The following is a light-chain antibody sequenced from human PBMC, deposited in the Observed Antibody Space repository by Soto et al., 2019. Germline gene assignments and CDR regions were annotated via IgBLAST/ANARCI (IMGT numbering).Light chain of an antibody. CDR2: GAS. CDR1: QSVSSSY. J-gene: IGKJ1*01. Sequence: EIVLTQSPGTLSLSPGERATLSCRASQSVSSSYLAWYQQKPGQAPRLLIYGASSRATGIPDRFSGSGSGTDFSLTISGLQPEDFATYYCQQTYNTPQTFGQGTKVDNK. V-gene: IGKV3-20*01. CDR3: QQTYNTPQT.